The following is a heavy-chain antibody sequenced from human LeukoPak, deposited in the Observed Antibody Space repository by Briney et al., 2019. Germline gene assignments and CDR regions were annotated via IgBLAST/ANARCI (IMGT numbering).Heavy chain of an antibody. CDR2: IYYSGST. CDR3: ARGRFGESYGYYFDY. D-gene: IGHD3-10*01. Sequence: PSETLSLTCTVSGGSISSGGYYWSWIRQHPGKGLEWIGYIYYSGSTYYNPSLKSRVTISVDTSKNQFSLKLSSVTAADTAVYYCARGRFGESYGYYFDYWGQGTLVTVSS. J-gene: IGHJ4*02. V-gene: IGHV4-61*08. CDR1: GGSISSGGYY.